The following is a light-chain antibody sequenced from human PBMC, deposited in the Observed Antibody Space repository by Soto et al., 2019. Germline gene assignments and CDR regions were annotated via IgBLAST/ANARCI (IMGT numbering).Light chain of an antibody. J-gene: IGKJ1*01. Sequence: DIQITQSPTSLSSYFLGIVNITCRASQGIRSDLGWYQQKPGKAPKRLIYTASTLQSGVPSRFSGSGSGTDFTLTISSLQPEDFATYYCQQSYSTPRTFGQGTKVDIK. V-gene: IGKV1-39*01. CDR1: QGIRSD. CDR3: QQSYSTPRT. CDR2: TAS.